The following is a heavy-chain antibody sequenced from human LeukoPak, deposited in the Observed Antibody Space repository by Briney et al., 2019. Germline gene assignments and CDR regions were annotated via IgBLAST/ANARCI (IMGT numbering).Heavy chain of an antibody. CDR3: ARGTLGGYCSGGSCYPPTFWFDP. CDR1: GGSISSCNW. J-gene: IGHJ5*02. Sequence: SGTLSLTCAVSGGSISSCNWWSWVRQPPGKGLEWIGEINHSGSTNYNPSLKSRVTISVDTSKNQFSLKLSSVTAADTAVYYCARGTLGGYCSGGSCYPPTFWFDPWGQGTLVTVSS. CDR2: INHSGST. V-gene: IGHV4-4*02. D-gene: IGHD2-15*01.